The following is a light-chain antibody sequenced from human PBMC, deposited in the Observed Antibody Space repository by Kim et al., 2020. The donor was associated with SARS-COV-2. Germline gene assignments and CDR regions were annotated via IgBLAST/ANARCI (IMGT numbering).Light chain of an antibody. CDR2: AAS. V-gene: IGKV1-8*01. CDR3: QQYYTHPVT. J-gene: IGKJ1*01. CDR1: QGISSH. Sequence: ASTGDKVTIPCRASQGISSHLAWYQQKPGKAPKLLIYAASTLQSGVPSRFSGSGSGTDFTLTISCLQSEDFATYYCQQYYTHPVTFGQGTKVDIK.